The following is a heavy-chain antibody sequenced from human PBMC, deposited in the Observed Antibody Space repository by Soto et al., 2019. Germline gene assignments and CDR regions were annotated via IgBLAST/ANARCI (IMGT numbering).Heavy chain of an antibody. CDR1: GGSISSYF. D-gene: IGHD6-13*01. J-gene: IGHJ4*02. V-gene: IGHV4-59*08. Sequence: SETLSLTCTVSGGSISSYFWSWLRQPPGKGLEWIGYIFHNGNTDYNPFFKSRVTISVDTSKNQFSLKLNSVTAADTAVYYGARHEQQLVTFDSWGLGTLVTVSS. CDR2: IFHNGNT. CDR3: ARHEQQLVTFDS.